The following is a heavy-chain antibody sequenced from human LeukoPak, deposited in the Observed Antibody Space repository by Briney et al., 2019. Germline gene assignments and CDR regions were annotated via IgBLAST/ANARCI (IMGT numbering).Heavy chain of an antibody. CDR3: AKFYDISSGYFDC. J-gene: IGHJ4*02. CDR1: GFTFSSYA. D-gene: IGHD3-3*01. V-gene: IGHV3-23*01. Sequence: PGGSLRLSCAASGFTFSSYAMSWVRQSPGKGLEWVSAIRGGGGSTYYADSVKGLFTISRDNSKNTLYLQMNSLRAEDTAVYYCAKFYDISSGYFDCWGQGTLVTVSS. CDR2: IRGGGGST.